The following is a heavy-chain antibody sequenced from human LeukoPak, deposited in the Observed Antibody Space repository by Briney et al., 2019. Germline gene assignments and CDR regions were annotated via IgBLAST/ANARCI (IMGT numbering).Heavy chain of an antibody. CDR1: GYTFTGYY. CDR2: INPNSGGT. V-gene: IGHV1-2*02. CDR3: ARVGRRITIFGVSKGASDP. J-gene: IGHJ5*02. D-gene: IGHD3-3*01. Sequence: ASVKVSCKASGYTFTGYYMHWVRQAPGQGLEWTGWINPNSGGTNYAQKFQGRVTMTRDTSISTAYMELSRLRSDDTAVYYCARVGRRITIFGVSKGASDPWGQGTLVTVSS.